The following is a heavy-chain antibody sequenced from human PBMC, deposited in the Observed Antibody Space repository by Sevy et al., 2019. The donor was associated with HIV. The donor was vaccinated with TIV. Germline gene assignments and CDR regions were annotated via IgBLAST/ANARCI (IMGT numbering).Heavy chain of an antibody. J-gene: IGHJ4*02. Sequence: ASVKVSCKASGYTFTSYGISWVRQAPGQGLEWMGWISAYNGNTNYAQKLQDRVTMTTDTSTSTAYMELRSLRSDDTAVYYCARYCSGGSCYSIIIDYWGQGTLVTVSS. D-gene: IGHD2-15*01. CDR2: ISAYNGNT. V-gene: IGHV1-18*01. CDR1: GYTFTSYG. CDR3: ARYCSGGSCYSIIIDY.